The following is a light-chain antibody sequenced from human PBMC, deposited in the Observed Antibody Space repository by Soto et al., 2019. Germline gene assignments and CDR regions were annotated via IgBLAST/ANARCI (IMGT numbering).Light chain of an antibody. Sequence: MQMTRARSTRSSCGSPKLTITCRASQSIDTYLAWFLQKPGKAPKLLIYDASILESGVPSRFSGYRSGTEFTLPISSLQPDDSATYFCQRYNDKFGQGTKVDIK. V-gene: IGKV1-5*01. CDR1: QSIDTY. CDR3: QRYNDK. J-gene: IGKJ1*01. CDR2: DAS.